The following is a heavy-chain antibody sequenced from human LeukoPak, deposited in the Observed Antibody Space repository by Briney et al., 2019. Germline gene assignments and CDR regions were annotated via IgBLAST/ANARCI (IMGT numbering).Heavy chain of an antibody. CDR2: IYHSGST. D-gene: IGHD2-2*01. V-gene: IGHV4-38-2*02. Sequence: SETLSLTCTVSGYSISSGYYWGWTRQPPGKGLEWIGSIYHSGSTYYNPSLKSRVTISVDTSKNQFSLKLSSVTAADTAVYYCARVVPAAFTFDPWGQGTLVTVSS. CDR1: GYSISSGYY. J-gene: IGHJ5*02. CDR3: ARVVPAAFTFDP.